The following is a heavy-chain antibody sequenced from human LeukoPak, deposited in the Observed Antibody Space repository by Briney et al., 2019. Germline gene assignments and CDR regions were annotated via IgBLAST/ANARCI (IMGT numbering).Heavy chain of an antibody. V-gene: IGHV3-74*01. CDR3: ARPYSISWELDS. D-gene: IGHD6-13*01. CDR2: IDSDGSST. CDR1: GFTFSSYW. J-gene: IGHJ5*01. Sequence: GGSLRLSCAASGFTFSSYWMYWVRQAPGKGLVWVSRIDSDGSSTSYADSVKGRFTISRDNAKNSLYLQMNSLRAEDTAVYYCARPYSISWELDSWGQGTLVTVSS.